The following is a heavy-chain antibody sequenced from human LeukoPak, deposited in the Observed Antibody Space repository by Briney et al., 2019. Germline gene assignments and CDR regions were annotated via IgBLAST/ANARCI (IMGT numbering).Heavy chain of an antibody. V-gene: IGHV4-34*01. CDR3: ARAKTGDGYYYYMDV. J-gene: IGHJ6*03. CDR2: INHSGST. D-gene: IGHD7-27*01. Sequence: SETLSLTCAVYGGSFSGYYWSWIRQPPGKGLEWIGEINHSGSTNYNPSLKSRVTISVDTSKSQFSLKLSSVTAADTAVYYCARAKTGDGYYYYMDVWGKGTTVTVSS. CDR1: GGSFSGYY.